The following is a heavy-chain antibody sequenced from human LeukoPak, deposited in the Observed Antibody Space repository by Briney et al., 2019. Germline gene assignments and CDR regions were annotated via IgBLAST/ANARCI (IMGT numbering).Heavy chain of an antibody. D-gene: IGHD3-3*01. Sequence: GGSLRLSCVGSGFTFSDYAMSWVRQAPGKGLEWVSAIGGSAGSTYYADSVKGRFTISRDNSKNTLYLQMNSLRAEDTAVYYCAKQGNDFWSGYSTHYYYYMDVWGKGTTVTVSS. CDR2: IGGSAGST. CDR3: AKQGNDFWSGYSTHYYYYMDV. J-gene: IGHJ6*03. CDR1: GFTFSDYA. V-gene: IGHV3-23*01.